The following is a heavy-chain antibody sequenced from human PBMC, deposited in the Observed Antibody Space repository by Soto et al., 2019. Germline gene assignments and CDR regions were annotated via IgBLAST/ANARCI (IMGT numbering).Heavy chain of an antibody. V-gene: IGHV3-23*01. CDR2: ISGSGGST. D-gene: IGHD1-26*01. Sequence: GGSLRLSCAASGFTFSSYAMSWVRQAPGKGLEWVSAISGSGGSTYYADSVKGRFTISRDNSKNTLYLQMNSLRAEDTAVYYCASMVGANKSAEYFQHWGQGTLVTVSS. CDR1: GFTFSSYA. J-gene: IGHJ1*01. CDR3: ASMVGANKSAEYFQH.